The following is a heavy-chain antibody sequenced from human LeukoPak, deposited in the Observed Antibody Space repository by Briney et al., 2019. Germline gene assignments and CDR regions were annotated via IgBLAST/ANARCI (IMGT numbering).Heavy chain of an antibody. J-gene: IGHJ5*02. CDR1: GGTFSSYA. Sequence: SVKVSCKASGGTFSSYAISWVRQAPGQGLEWMGGIIPICGTANYAQKFQGRVTITADESTSTAYMELSSLTSEDTAVYYCARSKGSGWYRGGNNWFDPWGQGTLVTVSS. CDR2: IIPICGTA. V-gene: IGHV1-69*13. D-gene: IGHD6-19*01. CDR3: ARSKGSGWYRGGNNWFDP.